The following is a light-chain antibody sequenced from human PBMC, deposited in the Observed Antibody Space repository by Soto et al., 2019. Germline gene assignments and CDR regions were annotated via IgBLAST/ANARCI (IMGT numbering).Light chain of an antibody. CDR2: EVS. V-gene: IGLV2-14*01. Sequence: QSVLTQPASVSGSPGQSITISCTGTSSDVGGYNYVSWYQQHPGKVPKLLIYEVSNRPSGVSDRFSGSKSGNTASLTISGLQAEDEDDYYCRSYPSRYPYIFGTGTKVNV. CDR1: SSDVGGYNY. J-gene: IGLJ1*01. CDR3: RSYPSRYPYI.